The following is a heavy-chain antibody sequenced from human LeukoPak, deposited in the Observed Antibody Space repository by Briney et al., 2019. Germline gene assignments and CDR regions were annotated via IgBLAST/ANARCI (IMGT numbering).Heavy chain of an antibody. V-gene: IGHV3-30*18. CDR3: AKEALFRGVHGNYFDY. Sequence: PGRSLRLSCAASGFTFSGYGMHWVRQAPGKGLDWVALMSYDGSNTYYADSVKGRFTISRDISNNTLHLQMNSLRPEDTAVYYCAKEALFRGVHGNYFDYWGQGTLVTVSS. CDR2: MSYDGSNT. J-gene: IGHJ4*02. D-gene: IGHD3-10*01. CDR1: GFTFSGYG.